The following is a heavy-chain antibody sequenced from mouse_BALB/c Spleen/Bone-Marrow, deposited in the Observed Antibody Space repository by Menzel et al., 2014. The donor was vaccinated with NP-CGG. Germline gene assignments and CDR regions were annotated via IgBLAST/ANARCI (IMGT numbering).Heavy chain of an antibody. CDR2: IYPGSGST. CDR1: GCTFTSYW. V-gene: IGHV1S22*01. CDR3: TRGGTTAFDY. J-gene: IGHJ2*01. Sequence: GSELVRPGASVKLSCKASGCTFTSYWMHWVKQRHGQGLEWIGNIYPGSGSTNYDEKFKSKGTLTVDTSSSTAYMHLSSLTSEDSAVYYCTRGGTTAFDYWGQGTTLTVSS. D-gene: IGHD1-2*01.